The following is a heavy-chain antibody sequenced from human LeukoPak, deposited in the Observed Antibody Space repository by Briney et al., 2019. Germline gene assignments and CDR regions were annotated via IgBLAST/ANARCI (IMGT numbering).Heavy chain of an antibody. Sequence: PSGTLSLTCAVSGGSISSRNWWSWVRQPPGKGLEWIGYIYYSGSTNYNPSLKSRVTISVDTSKNQFSLKLSSVTAADTAVYYCARVSAVADTWGQGTLVTVSS. V-gene: IGHV4-4*02. CDR3: ARVSAVADT. J-gene: IGHJ5*02. D-gene: IGHD6-19*01. CDR2: IYYSGST. CDR1: GGSISSRNW.